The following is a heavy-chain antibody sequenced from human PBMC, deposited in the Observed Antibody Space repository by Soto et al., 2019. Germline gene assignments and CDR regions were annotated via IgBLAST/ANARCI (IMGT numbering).Heavy chain of an antibody. J-gene: IGHJ5*02. V-gene: IGHV1-2*04. D-gene: IGHD3-16*01. CDR1: GYTFTGYY. Sequence: QVQLVQSGAEVKKPGASVKVSCKASGYTFTGYYMHWVRQAPGQGLEWMGWNNPNSGGTNYAQKFQGWVTMTRDTSIRRVYVELSRLRSGDTAVYYCARYPGSVSGRVGEIGIKVAVNWFDPWGQGTLVTVSS. CDR2: NNPNSGGT. CDR3: ARYPGSVSGRVGEIGIKVAVNWFDP.